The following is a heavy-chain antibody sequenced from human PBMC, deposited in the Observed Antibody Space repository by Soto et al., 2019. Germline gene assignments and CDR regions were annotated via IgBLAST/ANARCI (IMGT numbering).Heavy chain of an antibody. Sequence: EVHLVESGGTLVQPGGSLRLSCAASGFSFNTYWMHWVRQAPGKVLVWVSRINSDGTKTTYADSVKGRFTISRDNAKNTVYLQMNSLRAEDTAVYYCATVATNSYDWFDPWGQGTLVTVSS. CDR1: GFSFNTYW. CDR2: INSDGTKT. V-gene: IGHV3-74*01. CDR3: ATVATNSYDWFDP. D-gene: IGHD5-12*01. J-gene: IGHJ5*02.